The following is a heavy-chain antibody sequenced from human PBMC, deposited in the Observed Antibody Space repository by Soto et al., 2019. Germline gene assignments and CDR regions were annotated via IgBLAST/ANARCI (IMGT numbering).Heavy chain of an antibody. CDR3: ARGAEYCISTSCHGMDV. Sequence: LSLTCTISCVSIIRSYLSFVRHDPGTGLEWVSVIYSGGSTYYADSVKGRFTISRDNSKNTLYLQMNSLRAEDTAVYYCARGAEYCISTSCHGMDVWGQGTTVTVSS. J-gene: IGHJ6*02. CDR2: IYSGGST. CDR1: CVSIIRSY. D-gene: IGHD2-2*01. V-gene: IGHV3-53*01.